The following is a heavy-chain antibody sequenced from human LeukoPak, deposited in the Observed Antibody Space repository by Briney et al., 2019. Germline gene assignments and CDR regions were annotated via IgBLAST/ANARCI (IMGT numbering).Heavy chain of an antibody. V-gene: IGHV1-18*01. CDR2: ISAYNGNT. Sequence: ASVKVSCKASGYTFTSYGISWVRQAPGQGLEWMGWISAYNGNTNYAQKLQGRVTMTTDTSTSTAYMELRSLRSDDTAVYYCARFSSSSGSYYNVYYYYGMDVWGKGTTVTVSS. J-gene: IGHJ6*04. D-gene: IGHD3-10*01. CDR1: GYTFTSYG. CDR3: ARFSSSSGSYYNVYYYYGMDV.